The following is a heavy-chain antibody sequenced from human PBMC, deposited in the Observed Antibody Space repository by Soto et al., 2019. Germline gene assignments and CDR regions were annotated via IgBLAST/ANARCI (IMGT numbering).Heavy chain of an antibody. J-gene: IGHJ4*02. V-gene: IGHV4-59*01. D-gene: IGHD6-19*01. CDR1: GDSISGSS. Sequence: SETLSLTCTVSGDSISGSSWSWIRQPPGKGLEWIAYMYFSGSTNYNPSLKSRVTISVDTSKNQFSLKLTSVTAADTAVYYCARGSGWYFHWGQGTLVTVS. CDR2: MYFSGST. CDR3: ARGSGWYFH.